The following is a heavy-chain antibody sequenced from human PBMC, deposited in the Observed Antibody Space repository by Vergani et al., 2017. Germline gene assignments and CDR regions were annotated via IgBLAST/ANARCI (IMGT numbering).Heavy chain of an antibody. Sequence: QVQLQESGPGLVKPSETLSLTCTVSGASVNRAIYYWTWIRQTPGTGLECIGFIFNSGGTPYDPSLKSRVSISLGTSKNPFSLKVASVTAADTAMYSCASTFCGSECYYAHWSQGTLVTVSS. D-gene: IGHD2-21*01. CDR2: IFNSGGT. V-gene: IGHV4-61*01. CDR3: ASTFCGSECYYAH. CDR1: GASVNRAIYY. J-gene: IGHJ4*02.